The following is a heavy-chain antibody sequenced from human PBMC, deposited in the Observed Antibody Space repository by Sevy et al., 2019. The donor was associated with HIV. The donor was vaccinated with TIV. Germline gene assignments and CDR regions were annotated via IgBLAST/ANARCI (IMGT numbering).Heavy chain of an antibody. D-gene: IGHD2-2*01. CDR3: AKKYCSSTSCVMDV. CDR1: GFTFSSYA. J-gene: IGHJ6*02. CDR2: ISGSGGST. V-gene: IGHV3-23*01. Sequence: GGSLRLSCAPSGFTFSSYAMSWVRQAPGKGLEWVSTISGSGGSTYYTDSVKGRFNISRDNSKKTLYLQMNSLRAEDTAVYYCAKKYCSSTSCVMDVWGQGTTVTVSS.